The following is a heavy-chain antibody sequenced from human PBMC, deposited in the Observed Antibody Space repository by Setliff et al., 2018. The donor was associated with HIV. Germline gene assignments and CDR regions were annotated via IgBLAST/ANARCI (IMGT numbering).Heavy chain of an antibody. Sequence: SETLSLTCTVSGDSISSHYWSWMRQPPGKGLEWIGSISYYASINYNPSLTSRVTVTRDTSKNQFSLKLSSVTAADTAVYYCAREVYYGSGSSDTAPGRGQGTLVTVSS. D-gene: IGHD3-10*01. J-gene: IGHJ4*02. CDR1: GDSISSHY. CDR2: ISYYASI. CDR3: AREVYYGSGSSDTAPG. V-gene: IGHV4-59*11.